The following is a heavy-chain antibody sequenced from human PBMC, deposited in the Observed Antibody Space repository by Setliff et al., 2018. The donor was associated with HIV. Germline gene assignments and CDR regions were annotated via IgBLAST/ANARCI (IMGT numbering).Heavy chain of an antibody. CDR2: IYYTENT. Sequence: PSETLSLTCAVYGGSLTGYYWGWFRQPPGKGLEWIGAIYYTENTYYNPSLKSRVTMSVDTSKNQFSLKLRSVTAADTAVYFCATLRWLRSKHSDYWGQGILVTVSS. J-gene: IGHJ4*01. CDR3: ATLRWLRSKHSDY. CDR1: GGSLTGYY. D-gene: IGHD5-12*01. V-gene: IGHV4-34*01.